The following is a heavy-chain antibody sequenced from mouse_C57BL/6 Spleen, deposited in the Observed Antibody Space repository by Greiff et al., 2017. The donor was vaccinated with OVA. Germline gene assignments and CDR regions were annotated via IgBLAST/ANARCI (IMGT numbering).Heavy chain of an antibody. CDR2: IWWDDDK. D-gene: IGHD1-1*01. J-gene: IGHJ1*03. CDR3: ARIAYYGSSYWYFDV. CDR1: GFSLSTFGMG. Sequence: QVQLKESGPGILQPSQTLSLTCSFSGFSLSTFGMGVGWIRQPSGKGLEWLAHIWWDDDKYYNPALKSRLTISKDTSKNQVFLKVANVDTADTATYYCARIAYYGSSYWYFDVWGTGTTVTVSS. V-gene: IGHV8-8*01.